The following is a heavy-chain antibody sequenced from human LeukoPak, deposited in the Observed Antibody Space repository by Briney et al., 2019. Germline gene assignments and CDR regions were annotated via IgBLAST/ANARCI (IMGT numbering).Heavy chain of an antibody. CDR3: ARRSTRLRWGFAEWTHYYYYYMDV. CDR1: GGSFSGYY. Sequence: SETLSLTCAVYGGSFSGYYWSWIRQPPGKGLEWIGEINHSGSTNYNPSLKSRVTISVDTSKNQFSLKLSSVTAADTAVYYCARRSTRLRWGFAEWTHYYYYYMDVWGKGTTVTISS. V-gene: IGHV4-34*01. J-gene: IGHJ6*03. D-gene: IGHD3-10*01. CDR2: INHSGST.